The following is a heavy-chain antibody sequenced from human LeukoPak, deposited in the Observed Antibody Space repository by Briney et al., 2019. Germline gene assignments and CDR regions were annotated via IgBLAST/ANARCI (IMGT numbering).Heavy chain of an antibody. CDR3: ASDSSGYSFGY. V-gene: IGHV3-74*01. Sequence: GGSLRLSCAVSGFTFSSYWMHWVRQAPGKGLVWVSRISADGSSTAYADSVKGRFTISRDNAKNTLYLQMNSLRAEDTAVYYCASDSSGYSFGYWGQGTLVTVSS. CDR1: GFTFSSYW. CDR2: ISADGSST. D-gene: IGHD3-22*01. J-gene: IGHJ4*02.